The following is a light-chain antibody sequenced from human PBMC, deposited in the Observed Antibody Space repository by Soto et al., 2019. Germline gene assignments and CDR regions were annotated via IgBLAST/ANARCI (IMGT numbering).Light chain of an antibody. CDR2: DVT. CDR3: CSFAGSYTLGV. J-gene: IGLJ3*02. Sequence: QSVLTQPRSVSGSPGQSVTVSCTATSSDVGGYNYVSWYQHHPGKAPKLIIYDVTKRPSGVPDRFTGSKSGNTASLTISGLQAEDEADYYCCSFAGSYTLGVFGGGTKVTVL. CDR1: SSDVGGYNY. V-gene: IGLV2-11*01.